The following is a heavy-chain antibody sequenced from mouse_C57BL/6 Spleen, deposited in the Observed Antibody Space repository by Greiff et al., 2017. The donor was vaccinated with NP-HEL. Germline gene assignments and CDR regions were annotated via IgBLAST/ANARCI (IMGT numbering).Heavy chain of an antibody. V-gene: IGHV1-78*01. CDR1: GYTFTDHT. D-gene: IGHD2-2*01. J-gene: IGHJ4*01. Sequence: VQLVESDAELVKPGASVKISCKVSGYTFTDHTIHWMQQRPEQGLEWIGYIYPRDGSTKYNEKFKGKATLTADKSSSTAYMQLNSLTSEDSAVYCCARFGYDPNYYAMDYWGQGTSVTVSS. CDR2: IYPRDGST. CDR3: ARFGYDPNYYAMDY.